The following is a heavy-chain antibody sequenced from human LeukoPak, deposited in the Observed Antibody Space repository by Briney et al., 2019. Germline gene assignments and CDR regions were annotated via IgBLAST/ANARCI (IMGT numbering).Heavy chain of an antibody. CDR3: ARIRGISLDYMDV. D-gene: IGHD2/OR15-2a*01. Sequence: SETLSLTCTVSGGSISSYYWSWIRQPPGKGLEWIGYTYYSGSTNYNPSLKSRVTISVDTSKNQFSLKLSSVTAADTAVYYCARIRGISLDYMDVWGKGTTVTVSS. CDR1: GGSISSYY. CDR2: TYYSGST. V-gene: IGHV4-59*01. J-gene: IGHJ6*03.